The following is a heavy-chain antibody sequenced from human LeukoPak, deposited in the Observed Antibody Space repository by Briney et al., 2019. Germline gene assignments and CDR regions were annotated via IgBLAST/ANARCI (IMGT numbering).Heavy chain of an antibody. D-gene: IGHD6-19*01. CDR2: INPNSGGT. J-gene: IGHJ6*02. CDR1: GYTFTSYY. Sequence: ASVKVSCKASGYTFTSYYMHWVRQAPGQGLEWMGWINPNSGGTNYAQKFQGWVTMTRDTSISTAYMELSRLRSDDTAVYYCARAGRNSSGWYPDYGMDVWGQGTTVTVSS. CDR3: ARAGRNSSGWYPDYGMDV. V-gene: IGHV1-2*04.